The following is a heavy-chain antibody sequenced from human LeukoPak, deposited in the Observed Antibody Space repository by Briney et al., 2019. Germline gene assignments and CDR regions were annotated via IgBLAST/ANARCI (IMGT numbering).Heavy chain of an antibody. J-gene: IGHJ4*02. D-gene: IGHD4-17*01. V-gene: IGHV3-23*01. Sequence: GGSLRLSCAASGFTFTSYAMSWVRQAPGKGLEWVSAISGSGGSTYYADSVKGRFTISRDNSMKTLCLQLNSLRAEDTAVYYCAKDPVPYGDYYFDYWGQGTLVTVSS. CDR3: AKDPVPYGDYYFDY. CDR1: GFTFTSYA. CDR2: ISGSGGST.